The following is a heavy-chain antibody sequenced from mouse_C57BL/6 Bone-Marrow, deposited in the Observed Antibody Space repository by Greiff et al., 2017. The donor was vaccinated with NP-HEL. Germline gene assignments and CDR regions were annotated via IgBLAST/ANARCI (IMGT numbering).Heavy chain of an antibody. J-gene: IGHJ4*01. Sequence: QVQLQQPGAELVMPGASVKLSCKASGYTFTSYWMHWVKQRPGQGLEWIGEIDPSDSYTNSNQKFKGKSTLTVDKSSSTAYMQLSSLTSEDAAGYYCAREGYGYYAMDYWGQGTSVTVSS. CDR2: IDPSDSYT. V-gene: IGHV1-69*01. D-gene: IGHD3-2*02. CDR1: GYTFTSYW. CDR3: AREGYGYYAMDY.